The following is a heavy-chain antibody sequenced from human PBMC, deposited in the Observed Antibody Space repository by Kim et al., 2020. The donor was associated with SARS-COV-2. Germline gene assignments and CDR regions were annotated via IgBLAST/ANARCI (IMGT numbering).Heavy chain of an antibody. Sequence: SSPSLQGQVTISADKSSSTAYLQWSSLKASDTAMYYCARHFTVTNSFADYWGQGTLVTVSS. J-gene: IGHJ4*02. V-gene: IGHV5-51*01. CDR3: ARHFTVTNSFADY. D-gene: IGHD4-17*01.